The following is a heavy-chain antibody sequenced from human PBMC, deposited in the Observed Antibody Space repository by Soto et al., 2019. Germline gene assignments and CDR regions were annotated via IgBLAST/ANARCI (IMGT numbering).Heavy chain of an antibody. CDR3: AKETHSSGYGSYFDY. J-gene: IGHJ4*02. CDR1: GFTFSSYG. V-gene: IGHV3-30*18. D-gene: IGHD3-22*01. CDR2: ISTDGSTK. Sequence: QVQLVESGGGVVQPGRSLRLSCAASGFTFSSYGMHWVRQAPGKGLEWVAVISTDGSTKYDADSVKGRFTISRDNSRYTLYLQMNSLRPEDTAVYYCAKETHSSGYGSYFDYWGQGTLVTVSS.